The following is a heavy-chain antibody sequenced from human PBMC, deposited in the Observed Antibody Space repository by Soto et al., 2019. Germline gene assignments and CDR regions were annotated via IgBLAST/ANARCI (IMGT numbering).Heavy chain of an antibody. V-gene: IGHV3-7*05. CDR3: ARGVGATKSDYFDY. D-gene: IGHD1-26*01. CDR2: IKQDGSEK. CDR1: GFTFSSYW. Sequence: PGGSLRLSCAASGFTFSSYWTSWVRQAPGKGLEWVANIKQDGSEKYYVDSVKGRFTISRDNAKNSLYLQMNSLRAEDTAVYYCARGVGATKSDYFDYWGQGTLVTVSS. J-gene: IGHJ4*02.